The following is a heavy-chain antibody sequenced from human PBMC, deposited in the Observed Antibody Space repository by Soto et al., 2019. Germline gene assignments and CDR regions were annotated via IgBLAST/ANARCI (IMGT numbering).Heavy chain of an antibody. CDR2: IYHSGST. D-gene: IGHD6-13*01. CDR1: SGSISSSNW. Sequence: SETLSLTCAVSSGSISSSNWWSWVRQPPGKGLEWIGEIYHSGSTNYNPSLKSRVTISVDKSKNQFSLKLSSVTAADTAVYYCARACIAAAVRGAFDIWGQGTMVTVSS. CDR3: ARACIAAAVRGAFDI. V-gene: IGHV4-4*02. J-gene: IGHJ3*02.